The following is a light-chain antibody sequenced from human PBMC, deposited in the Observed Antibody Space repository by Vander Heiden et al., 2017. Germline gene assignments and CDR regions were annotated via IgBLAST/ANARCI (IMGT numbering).Light chain of an antibody. V-gene: IGLV2-18*01. CDR3: STASAHSV. CDR1: SSDVAISHC. CDR2: NVK. Sequence: SALIQPPSVSGSPGQSVPISCTGTSSDVAISHCVSWYPRHPATVPKDMIYNVKTQPSGVPARFSGSKSGNTASMTISGVQAEDEAACCSSTASAHSVLGGRCNVTVL. J-gene: IGLJ3*02.